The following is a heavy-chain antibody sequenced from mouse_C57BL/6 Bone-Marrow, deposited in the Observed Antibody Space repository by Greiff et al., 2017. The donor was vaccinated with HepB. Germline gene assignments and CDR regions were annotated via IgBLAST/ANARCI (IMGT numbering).Heavy chain of an antibody. CDR1: GYTFTSYG. CDR3: ARGGGDFGFDY. V-gene: IGHV1-81*01. J-gene: IGHJ3*01. CDR2: IYPRSGNT. D-gene: IGHD2-13*01. Sequence: QVQLQQSGAELARPGASVKLSCKASGYTFTSYGISWVKQRPGQGLEWIGEIYPRSGNTYYNEKFKGKATLTADKSSSTAYMELRSLTSEDSAVYFCARGGGDFGFDYWGQGTLVTVSA.